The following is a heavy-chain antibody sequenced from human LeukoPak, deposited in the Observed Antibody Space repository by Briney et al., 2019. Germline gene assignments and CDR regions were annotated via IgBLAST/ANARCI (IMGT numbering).Heavy chain of an antibody. Sequence: GGSLRLSCAASGFTFSSYGMSWVRQAPGKGLEWVSPINGSGGSTYYADSVKGRFTISRDNSKNTLYLQINSLTTEDPAVYYCAKGGRSYRLDSWGQGTLVTVSS. CDR3: AKGGRSYRLDS. D-gene: IGHD3-16*02. J-gene: IGHJ4*02. V-gene: IGHV3-23*01. CDR1: GFTFSSYG. CDR2: INGSGGST.